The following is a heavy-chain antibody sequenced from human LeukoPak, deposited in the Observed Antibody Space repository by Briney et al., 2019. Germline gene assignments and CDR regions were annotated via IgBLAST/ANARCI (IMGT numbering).Heavy chain of an antibody. J-gene: IGHJ4*02. CDR3: ARVGKDSGYDWLYYLDY. CDR2: ISYDGSNK. CDR1: GFTFSSYA. D-gene: IGHD5-12*01. V-gene: IGHV3-30*04. Sequence: GRSLRLACAASGFTFSSYAMHWVRQAPGKGLEWVAVISYDGSNKYYADSAKGRFTISRDNSKNTLYLQMNSLRAEDTAVYYCARVGKDSGYDWLYYLDYWGQGTLVTVSS.